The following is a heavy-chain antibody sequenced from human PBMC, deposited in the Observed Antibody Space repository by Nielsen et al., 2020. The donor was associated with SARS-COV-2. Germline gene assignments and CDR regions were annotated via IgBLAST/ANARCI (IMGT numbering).Heavy chain of an antibody. D-gene: IGHD2-15*01. CDR3: AREGAPNLGYCSGGSCSTYNWFDP. CDR1: GYTFTIYG. CDR2: ISAYNGNT. V-gene: IGHV1-18*01. J-gene: IGHJ5*02. Sequence: ASVKVSCKASGYTFTIYGISWVRQAPGQGLEWMGWISAYNGNTNYAQKLQGRVTMTTDTSTSTAYMELRSLRSDDTAVYYCAREGAPNLGYCSGGSCSTYNWFDPWGQGTLVTVSS.